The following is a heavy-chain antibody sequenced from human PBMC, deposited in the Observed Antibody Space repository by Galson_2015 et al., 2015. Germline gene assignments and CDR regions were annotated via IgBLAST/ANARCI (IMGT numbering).Heavy chain of an antibody. CDR2: IWYDGSNK. J-gene: IGHJ6*02. CDR1: GFTFSSYG. D-gene: IGHD3-22*01. Sequence: SLRLSCAVSGFTFSSYGMHWVRQAPGKGLEWVAVIWYDGSNKYYADSVKGRFTISRDNSKNTLYLQMNSLRAEDTAVYYCARDRYYYDSSGYGSYYYYGMDVWGQGTTVTVSS. V-gene: IGHV3-33*01. CDR3: ARDRYYYDSSGYGSYYYYGMDV.